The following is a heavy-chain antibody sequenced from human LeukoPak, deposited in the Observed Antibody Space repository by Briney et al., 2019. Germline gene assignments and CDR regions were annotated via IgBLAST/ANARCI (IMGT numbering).Heavy chain of an antibody. CDR1: GYTFTGYY. CDR2: IIPLFNKT. D-gene: IGHD3-16*01. CDR3: ARGNILVLLGEPRPADFDY. V-gene: IGHV1-69*13. J-gene: IGHJ4*02. Sequence: GASVKVSCKASGYTFTGYYMHWVRQAPGQGLEWMGGIIPLFNKTNYAQNFQGRVTITVDESSSTANMQLSSLRSGDTAVYYCARGNILVLLGEPRPADFDYWGQGTLVTVSS.